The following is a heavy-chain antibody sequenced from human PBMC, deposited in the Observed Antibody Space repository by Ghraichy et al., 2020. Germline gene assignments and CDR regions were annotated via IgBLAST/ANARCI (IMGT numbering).Heavy chain of an antibody. V-gene: IGHV3-48*02. CDR3: ARDLVLSGTLWH. D-gene: IGHD1-20*01. CDR1: GFTFGSYS. J-gene: IGHJ4*02. CDR2: IGGTTSTI. Sequence: LSLNCAASGFTFGSYSMNWVRQAQGKGLEWVSYIGGTTSTIYYADSVKGRFTISRDNAKNSLYLQMDSLRDEDTAVYYCARDLVLSGTLWHWGQGTLVTVSS.